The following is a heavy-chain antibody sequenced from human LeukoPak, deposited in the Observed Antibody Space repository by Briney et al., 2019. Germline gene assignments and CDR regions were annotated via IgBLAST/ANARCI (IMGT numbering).Heavy chain of an antibody. J-gene: IGHJ4*02. CDR2: INPNSGGT. V-gene: IGHV1-2*02. Sequence: ASVKVSCKASGYTFTGYYMHWVRQAPGQGLEWMGWINPNSGGTNYAQTFQSRVTMTRDTSISTAYMELSRLRSDDTAVYYCARGHYFNSWGRGPLVTVS. CDR1: GYTFTGYY. CDR3: ARGHYFNS.